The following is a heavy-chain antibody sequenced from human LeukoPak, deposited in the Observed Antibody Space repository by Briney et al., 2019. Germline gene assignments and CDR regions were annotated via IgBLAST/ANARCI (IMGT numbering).Heavy chain of an antibody. CDR2: IWYDGSNK. V-gene: IGHV3-33*01. J-gene: IGHJ4*02. CDR3: ARDRLLWFGELSAGIDY. D-gene: IGHD3-10*01. CDR1: GFTFSSYG. Sequence: GGSLRLSCAASGFTFSSYGMHWVRQAPGKGLEWVAVIWYDGSNKYYADSVKGRFTISRDNSKNTLYLQMNSLRAEDTAVYYCARDRLLWFGELSAGIDYWGQGTLVTVSS.